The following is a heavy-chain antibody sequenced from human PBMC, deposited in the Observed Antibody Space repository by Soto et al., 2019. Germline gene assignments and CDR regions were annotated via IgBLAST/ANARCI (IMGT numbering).Heavy chain of an antibody. V-gene: IGHV1-8*01. J-gene: IGHJ5*02. D-gene: IGHD3-22*01. Sequence: ASVKVSCKASGYTFTSYDINWVRQATGQGLEWMGWMNPNSGNTGYAQKFQGRVTMTRNTSISTAYMELSGLRSEDTAVDYCARLIGLAEFDPWGQGTLVTVSS. CDR3: ARLIGLAEFDP. CDR2: MNPNSGNT. CDR1: GYTFTSYD.